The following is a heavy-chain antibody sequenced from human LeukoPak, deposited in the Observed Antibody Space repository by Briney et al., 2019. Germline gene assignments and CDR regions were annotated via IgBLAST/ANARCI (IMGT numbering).Heavy chain of an antibody. V-gene: IGHV4-31*03. CDR1: GGSISSGGYY. CDR3: ARDAGLVGYFQH. Sequence: SETLSLTCTVSGGSISSGGYYWSWIRQHPGKGLEWIGYIYYSGSTYYNPSLKSRVTISVDTSKNQFSLKLSSVTAADTAVYYCARDAGLVGYFQHWGQGTLVTVSS. J-gene: IGHJ1*01. D-gene: IGHD2-21*01. CDR2: IYYSGST.